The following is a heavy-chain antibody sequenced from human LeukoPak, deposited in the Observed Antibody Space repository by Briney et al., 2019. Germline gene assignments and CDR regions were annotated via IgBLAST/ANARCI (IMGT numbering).Heavy chain of an antibody. Sequence: TSETLSLTCTVSRGSMSHYYWSWIRQPPGKGLEWIGYIDYSGSTNYNPSLKSRLTISLDTSKNQFSLKLTSVTPADTAAYYCARGALGYCSGGNCYGNWSDPWGQGTLVTVSS. CDR3: ARGALGYCSGGNCYGNWSDP. CDR2: IDYSGST. J-gene: IGHJ5*02. CDR1: RGSMSHYY. V-gene: IGHV4-59*01. D-gene: IGHD2-15*01.